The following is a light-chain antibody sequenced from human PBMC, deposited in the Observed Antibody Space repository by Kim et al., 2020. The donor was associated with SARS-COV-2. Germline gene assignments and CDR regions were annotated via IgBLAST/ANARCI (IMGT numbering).Light chain of an antibody. CDR1: SNDVGAYNH. CDR3: AAWDDSLSGRV. CDR2: DVS. Sequence: QSVTIACTGTSNDVGAYNHVSWYQQHPGKAPKLMIYDVSERPSGVPDRFAGSKSGNTASLTISGLQAEDEADYYCAAWDDSLSGRVFGGGTQLTVL. J-gene: IGLJ3*02. V-gene: IGLV2-11*01.